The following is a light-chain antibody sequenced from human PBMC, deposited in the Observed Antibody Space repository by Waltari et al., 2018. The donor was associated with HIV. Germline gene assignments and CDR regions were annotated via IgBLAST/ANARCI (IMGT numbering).Light chain of an antibody. CDR3: QQRVTWPHT. CDR2: DAS. J-gene: IGKJ2*01. CDR1: QDVDRY. Sequence: EIVLTQSPATLSLSPGERASLSCRASQDVDRYLAWYQQRPGQPPRLLISDASSRATGVPPRFSGGGSGTDFFLTINSLEPEDFAIYVCQQRVTWPHTFGQGT. V-gene: IGKV3-11*01.